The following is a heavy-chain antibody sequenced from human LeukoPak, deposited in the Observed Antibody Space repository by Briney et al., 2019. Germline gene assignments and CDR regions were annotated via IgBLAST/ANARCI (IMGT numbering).Heavy chain of an antibody. D-gene: IGHD2-2*01. Sequence: GGSLRLSCAASGFTFSNYWMHWVRQAPGKGLVWVSRINSDGGTTSYADSVKGRFTISRDNAKNTLYLQMNSLRAEDTAVYYCAKDRHAPGRYCSSTSCFPFDSWGQGTLVTVSS. CDR3: AKDRHAPGRYCSSTSCFPFDS. CDR2: INSDGGTT. V-gene: IGHV3-74*01. J-gene: IGHJ5*01. CDR1: GFTFSNYW.